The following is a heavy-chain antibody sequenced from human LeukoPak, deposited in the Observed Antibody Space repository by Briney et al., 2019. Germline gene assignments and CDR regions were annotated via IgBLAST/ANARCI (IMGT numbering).Heavy chain of an antibody. J-gene: IGHJ4*02. V-gene: IGHV3-74*01. CDR1: GFTVSSNY. Sequence: GGSLRLSCAASGFTVSSNYMSWVRQAPGKGLVWVSHINSDGSWTSYADSVKGRFTIPKDNAKNTVYLQMNNLRAEDTAVYYCVSFYETYWGRGTLVTVSS. D-gene: IGHD2-2*01. CDR3: VSFYETY. CDR2: INSDGSWT.